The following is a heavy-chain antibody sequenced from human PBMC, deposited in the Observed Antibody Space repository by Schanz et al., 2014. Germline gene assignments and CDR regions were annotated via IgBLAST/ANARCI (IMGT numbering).Heavy chain of an antibody. Sequence: VQLLQFGGGVVQPGRSLRLSCAASGFTLSNSDMHWVRQGTGKGLEWVSTIGYLGDTYYPDSVKGRFTVSRDSDQNSLYLQMNSLRAGDTAVYYCARGTDWNLHYWGQGALVTVSS. J-gene: IGHJ4*02. CDR3: ARGTDWNLHY. CDR1: GFTLSNSD. V-gene: IGHV3-13*01. D-gene: IGHD1-1*01. CDR2: IGYLGDT.